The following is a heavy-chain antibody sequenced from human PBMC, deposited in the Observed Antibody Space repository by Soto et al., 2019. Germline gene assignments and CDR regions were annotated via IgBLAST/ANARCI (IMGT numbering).Heavy chain of an antibody. CDR1: GFTFSSYG. D-gene: IGHD3-3*01. Sequence: QVQLVESGGGVVQPGRSLRLSCAASGFTFSSYGMHWVRQAPGKGLEWVAVIWYDGSNKYYADSVKGRFTISRDNSKNTLYLQMNSLRDEDTAVYYCARENDFWSGTHSYGMDVWGQGTTVTVSS. CDR2: IWYDGSNK. V-gene: IGHV3-33*01. J-gene: IGHJ6*02. CDR3: ARENDFWSGTHSYGMDV.